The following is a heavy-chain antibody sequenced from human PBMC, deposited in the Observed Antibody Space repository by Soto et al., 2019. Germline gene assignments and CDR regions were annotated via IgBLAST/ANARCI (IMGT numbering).Heavy chain of an antibody. CDR2: IIPIFGTA. Sequence: QLQLVQSGAEVKKPGSSVKVSCKASGGTFSSYAISWVRQAPGQGLEWMGGIIPIFGTANYAQKFQGRVTITADESTSTAYMELSSLRSEDTAVYYCARVNYDFWSGYSAPFDYWGQGTLVTVSS. V-gene: IGHV1-69*01. D-gene: IGHD3-3*01. CDR3: ARVNYDFWSGYSAPFDY. CDR1: GGTFSSYA. J-gene: IGHJ4*02.